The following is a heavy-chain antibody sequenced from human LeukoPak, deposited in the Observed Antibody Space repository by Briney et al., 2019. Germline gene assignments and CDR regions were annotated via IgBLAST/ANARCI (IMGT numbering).Heavy chain of an antibody. CDR2: IYPGDSDT. J-gene: IGHJ4*02. CDR3: ARHASNTYAPFDY. CDR1: GYRFTSYW. V-gene: IGHV5-51*01. Sequence: GESLKISCKGSGYRFTSYWTGWVRQMPGKGLDWMGIIYPGDSDTRYSPSFQGQVTISADKSIDTAYLQWSSLKASDTAMYYCARHASNTYAPFDYWGQGALVTVSS. D-gene: IGHD2-2*02.